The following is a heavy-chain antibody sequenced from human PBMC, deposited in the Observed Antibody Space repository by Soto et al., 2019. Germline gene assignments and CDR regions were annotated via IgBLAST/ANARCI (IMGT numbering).Heavy chain of an antibody. CDR2: TSGSGGST. CDR1: GFTFSSYA. J-gene: IGHJ4*02. D-gene: IGHD6-19*01. CDR3: AKDRDSSGWYYALFDY. V-gene: IGHV3-23*01. Sequence: GGSLRLSCAASGFTFSSYAMSWVRQDPGKGLEWVSATSGSGGSTYYADSVKGRFTISRDNSKNTLYLQMNSLRAEDTAVYYCAKDRDSSGWYYALFDYWGQGTLVTVSS.